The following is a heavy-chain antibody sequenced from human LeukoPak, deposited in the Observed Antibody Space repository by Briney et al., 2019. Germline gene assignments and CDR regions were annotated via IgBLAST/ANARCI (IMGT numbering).Heavy chain of an antibody. J-gene: IGHJ5*02. CDR3: ARHGGYDRSGYWFDP. CDR1: GGSISSSNYY. D-gene: IGHD3-22*01. CDR2: IHYSGST. V-gene: IGHV4-39*01. Sequence: SETLSLTCTVSGGSISSSNYYWGWIRQPPGKGLEWIGRIHYSGSTYHNPSLKSRVTISVDTSKNQFSLKLSSVIAADTAVYYCARHGGYDRSGYWFDPWGQGTLVTVSS.